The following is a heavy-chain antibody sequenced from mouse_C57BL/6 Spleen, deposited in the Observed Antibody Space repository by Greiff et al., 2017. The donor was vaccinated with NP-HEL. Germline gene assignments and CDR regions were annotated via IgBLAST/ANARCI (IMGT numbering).Heavy chain of an antibody. Sequence: EVQLQESGAELVRPGASVKLSCTASGFNIKDYYMHWVKQRPEQGLEWIGWIDPENGDTEYASKFQGKATITADTSSNTAYLQLSSLTSEDTAVYYCTTDDYHWYFDVWGTGTTVTVSS. V-gene: IGHV14-4*01. CDR2: IDPENGDT. J-gene: IGHJ1*03. CDR3: TTDDYHWYFDV. D-gene: IGHD2-4*01. CDR1: GFNIKDYY.